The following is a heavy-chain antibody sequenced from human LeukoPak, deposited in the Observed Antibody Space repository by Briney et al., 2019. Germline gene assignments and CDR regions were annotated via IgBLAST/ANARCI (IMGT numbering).Heavy chain of an antibody. J-gene: IGHJ4*02. D-gene: IGHD3-10*01. CDR3: AREQYYSIDY. Sequence: LGGSLRLSCAASGFTFTSYAMSWVRQTPGQGQELVSDISSSSSYTNYADSVKGRFTITRDNAKNSLYLQMNSLRAEDTAVYYCAREQYYSIDYWGQGTLVTVSS. CDR1: GFTFTSYA. V-gene: IGHV3-11*05. CDR2: ISSSSSYT.